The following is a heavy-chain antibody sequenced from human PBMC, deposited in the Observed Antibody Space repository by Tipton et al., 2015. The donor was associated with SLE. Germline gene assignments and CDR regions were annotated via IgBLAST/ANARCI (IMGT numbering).Heavy chain of an antibody. Sequence: TLSLTCTVSGGSISSSSYYWGWIRQPPGKGLEWIGSFYYTGTTYYNPSIRSRVSILVDTSKNQISLKVTSVTAADTAVYYCAREDVGFCNGGSCPYYFDFWGQGTLVTVSS. CDR1: GGSISSSSYY. D-gene: IGHD2-15*01. V-gene: IGHV4-39*07. CDR3: AREDVGFCNGGSCPYYFDF. J-gene: IGHJ4*02. CDR2: FYYTGTT.